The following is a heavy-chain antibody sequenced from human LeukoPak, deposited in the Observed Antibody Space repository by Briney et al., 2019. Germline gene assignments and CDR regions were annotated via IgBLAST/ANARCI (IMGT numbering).Heavy chain of an antibody. CDR3: ARLRGVYDAFDI. D-gene: IGHD5/OR15-5a*01. Sequence: GRSLRLSCAASGIIFSSYGMHWVRQAPGKGLEWVAVIWYDGSNKYYADSVKGRFTISRDNSKSTLYLQMNSLRAEDTAVYYCARLRGVYDAFDIWGQGTMVTVSS. CDR2: IWYDGSNK. J-gene: IGHJ3*02. CDR1: GIIFSSYG. V-gene: IGHV3-33*08.